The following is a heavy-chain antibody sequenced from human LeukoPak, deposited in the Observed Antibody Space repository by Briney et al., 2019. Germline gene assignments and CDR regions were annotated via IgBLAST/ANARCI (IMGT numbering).Heavy chain of an antibody. CDR3: ARESVARYGGLRF. D-gene: IGHD4/OR15-4a*01. V-gene: IGHV4-34*01. J-gene: IGHJ4*02. Sequence: SETLSLTCAVYGGPFSGYYWSWIRQPPGKGLEWIGEINHSGSTNYNPSLKSRVTISVDTSKNQFSLKLSSVTAADTAVYYCARESVARYGGLRFWGQGTLVTVSS. CDR1: GGPFSGYY. CDR2: INHSGST.